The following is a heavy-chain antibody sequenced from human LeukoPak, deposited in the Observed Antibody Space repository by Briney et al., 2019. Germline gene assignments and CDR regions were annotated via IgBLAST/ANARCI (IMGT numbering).Heavy chain of an antibody. V-gene: IGHV3-30*03. CDR2: ISYDGSNK. CDR3: AGLGARPLDY. D-gene: IGHD6-6*01. J-gene: IGHJ4*02. Sequence: GGSLRLSCAASGFIFSTTWMNWVRQAPGKGLEWVAVISYDGSNKYYADSVKGRFTISRDNSKNTLYLQMNSLRAEDTAVYYCAGLGARPLDYWGQGTLVTVSS. CDR1: GFIFSTTW.